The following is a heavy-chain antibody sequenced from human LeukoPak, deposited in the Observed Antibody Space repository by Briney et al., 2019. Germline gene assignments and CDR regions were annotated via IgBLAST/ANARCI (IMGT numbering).Heavy chain of an antibody. D-gene: IGHD2-21*02. V-gene: IGHV3-66*03. J-gene: IGHJ5*02. CDR1: GFTVSSNY. Sequence: GGSLRLSCAASGFTVSSNYMSWVRQAPGKGLEWVSVIYSCGSTYYADSVKGRFTISRDNPKNTLYLQMNSLRAEDTAVYYCARDLRNGLANCGGDWGLFDPWGQGTLVTVSS. CDR3: ARDLRNGLANCGGDWGLFDP. CDR2: IYSCGST.